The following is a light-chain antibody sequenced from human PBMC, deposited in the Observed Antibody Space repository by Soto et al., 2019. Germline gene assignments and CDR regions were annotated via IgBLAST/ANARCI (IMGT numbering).Light chain of an antibody. CDR2: GAS. CDR1: QSVSSSY. J-gene: IGKJ2*01. CDR3: QHYGNSPLYT. Sequence: EIVLTQSPGILSLSPGERATLSCRASQSVSSSYLAWYQQKPGQAPRLLIYGASSRATGIPERFSSTGSGTDFTLTISRLEPEDFAVYYCQHYGNSPLYTFGQGTKLEIK. V-gene: IGKV3-20*01.